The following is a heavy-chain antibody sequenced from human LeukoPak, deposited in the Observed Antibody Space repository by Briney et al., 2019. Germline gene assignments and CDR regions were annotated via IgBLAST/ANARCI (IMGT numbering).Heavy chain of an antibody. D-gene: IGHD2-2*01. Sequence: APVKVSCKASGYTFTSYDINWVRQATGQGLEWMGWMNPNSGNTGYAQKFQGRVTMTRNTSISTAYMELSSLRSEDTAVYYCARAIRYCSSTSCPYYFDYWGQGTLVTVSS. CDR2: MNPNSGNT. CDR1: GYTFTSYD. V-gene: IGHV1-8*01. CDR3: ARAIRYCSSTSCPYYFDY. J-gene: IGHJ4*02.